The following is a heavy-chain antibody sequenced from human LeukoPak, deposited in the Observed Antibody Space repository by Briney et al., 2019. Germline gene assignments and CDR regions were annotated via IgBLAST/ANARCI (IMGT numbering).Heavy chain of an antibody. D-gene: IGHD6-13*01. Sequence: GGSLRLSCAASGFTFSSYAMSWVRQAPGKGLEWVSAISDSGSTIYYADSVKGRFTISRDNAKNSLYLQMNSLRAEDTAVYYCARDLGRYSSSWGQGTLVTVSS. J-gene: IGHJ4*02. CDR3: ARDLGRYSSS. CDR1: GFTFSSYA. CDR2: ISDSGSTI. V-gene: IGHV3-23*01.